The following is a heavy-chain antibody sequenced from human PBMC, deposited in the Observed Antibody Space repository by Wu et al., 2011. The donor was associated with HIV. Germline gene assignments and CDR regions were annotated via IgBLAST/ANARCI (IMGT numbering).Heavy chain of an antibody. Sequence: QVQLVQSGAEVKKPGSSVKVSCKASGGTFSSYAISWVRQAPGQGLEWMGGILPMFGSTNYARKFQGRVTIIADKSATTVYMELRSLRSEDTAMYYCARSGVSAEYCFYYLNVWGKGTTVTVSS. V-gene: IGHV1-69*14. J-gene: IGHJ6*03. CDR3: ARSGVSAEYCFYYLNV. CDR1: GGTFSSYA. CDR2: ILPMFGST. D-gene: IGHD2-2*01.